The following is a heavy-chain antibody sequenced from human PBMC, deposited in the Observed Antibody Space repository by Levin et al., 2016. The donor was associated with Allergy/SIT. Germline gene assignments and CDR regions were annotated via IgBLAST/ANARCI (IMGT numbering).Heavy chain of an antibody. D-gene: IGHD2-2*01. V-gene: IGHV3-23*01. CDR1: GFTFSNYV. J-gene: IGHJ4*02. Sequence: GGSLRLSCAASGFTFSNYVMAWVRQAPGKGLQWVSSIKGSADGTFYADSVKGRFTISRDNSKNSVILQMNSLRVEDTAVYYCAKGRAYASGWGRGTLVTVSS. CDR3: AKGRAYASG. CDR2: IKGSADGT.